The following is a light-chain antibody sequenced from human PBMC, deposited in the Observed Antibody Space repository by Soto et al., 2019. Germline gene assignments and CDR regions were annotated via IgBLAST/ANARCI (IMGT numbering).Light chain of an antibody. CDR1: QSVRIL. Sequence: EIVMTQSPATLSVSPGERATLSCRASQSVRILLAWYQQKPGQAPRLLIHGATTRETGIPARFSGSGAGTEFTRTISSLQSEDVAAYYCQQYNNWTRTFGQGTKVDIK. CDR2: GAT. J-gene: IGKJ1*01. CDR3: QQYNNWTRT. V-gene: IGKV3-15*01.